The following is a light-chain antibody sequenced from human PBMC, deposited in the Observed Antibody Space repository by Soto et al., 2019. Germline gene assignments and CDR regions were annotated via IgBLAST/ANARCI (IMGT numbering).Light chain of an antibody. CDR1: SSDVGGYNY. CDR2: EVL. Sequence: QSVLTQPASVSGSPGQSITISCTGTSSDVGGYNYVSWYQQHPGKAPKLMIYEVLYRPSGVSYRFSGSKSGNTASLTISGLQAEDEADYYCSSYTSSSTLDVFGTGTQVTVL. J-gene: IGLJ1*01. V-gene: IGLV2-14*01. CDR3: SSYTSSSTLDV.